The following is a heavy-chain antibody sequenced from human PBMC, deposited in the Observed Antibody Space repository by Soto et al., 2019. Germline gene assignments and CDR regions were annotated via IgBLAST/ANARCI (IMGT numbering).Heavy chain of an antibody. D-gene: IGHD6-6*01. V-gene: IGHV1-2*04. Sequence: ASVKVSCKASGYTFTGYYMHWVRQAPGQGLEWMGWINPNSGGTNYAQKFQGWVTMTRDTSISTAYMELSRLRSDDTAVYYCARESRPYSSSSGQYNWNDNWFDPWGQGTLVTVSS. CDR3: ARESRPYSSSSGQYNWNDNWFDP. J-gene: IGHJ5*02. CDR1: GYTFTGYY. CDR2: INPNSGGT.